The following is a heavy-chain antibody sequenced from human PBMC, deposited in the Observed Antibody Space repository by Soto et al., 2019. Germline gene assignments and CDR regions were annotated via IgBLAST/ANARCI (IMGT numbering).Heavy chain of an antibody. Sequence: EVQLLESGGGLVQPGGSLRLSCAASGLTFSNYAMSWVRQAPGKGLEWVSSVSGTGGVTYYADSVKGRFTISRDNSKNTLYLQMSSLRAEDTALYYCATGLRFRGQGTLVTVSS. V-gene: IGHV3-23*01. D-gene: IGHD3-16*01. CDR1: GLTFSNYA. CDR3: ATGLRF. J-gene: IGHJ4*02. CDR2: VSGTGGVT.